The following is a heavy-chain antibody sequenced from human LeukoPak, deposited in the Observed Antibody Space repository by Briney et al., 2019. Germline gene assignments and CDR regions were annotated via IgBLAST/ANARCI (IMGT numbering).Heavy chain of an antibody. D-gene: IGHD3/OR15-3a*01. CDR2: IWYNESRK. CDR3: AKDLSASVDWSMDY. CDR1: EFTFSAFG. Sequence: GRSLRLSCTASEFTFSAFGMHWVRQAPGKGLEWVAVIWYNESRKYYADSVKGRFTISRDNSQNTLYLHMNNLRAEDTAVYYCAKDLSASVDWSMDYWGQGTLVTVSS. V-gene: IGHV3-33*06. J-gene: IGHJ4*02.